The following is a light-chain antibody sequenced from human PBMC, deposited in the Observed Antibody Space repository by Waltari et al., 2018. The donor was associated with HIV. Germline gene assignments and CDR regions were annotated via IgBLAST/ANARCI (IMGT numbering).Light chain of an antibody. CDR1: SGYSNYK. CDR2: VGTGGIGV. V-gene: IGLV9-49*01. CDR3: GAEHGSGSNFAVV. J-gene: IGLJ2*01. Sequence: QPVLTQPPSASASLGASVTLTCTLSSGYSNYKVDWYQQRPGKGPRFVMRVGTGGIGVYKWDGIPDRFSVLGSGLNRYLTRKNIQEEDESDYHCGAEHGSGSNFAVVFGGGTKLTVL.